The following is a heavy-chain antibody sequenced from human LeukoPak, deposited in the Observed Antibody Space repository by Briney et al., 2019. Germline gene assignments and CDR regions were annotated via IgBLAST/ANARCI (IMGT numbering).Heavy chain of an antibody. J-gene: IGHJ6*04. Sequence: GGSLRLSCAASGFTLTRNHMNWVRQVPGKGLEWVSIIYSSDATYYADSVKGRFTVSRDKAKNTLYLQMNSLRAEDTAVYYCAELGITMIGGVWGKGTTVTISS. CDR3: AELGITMIGGV. V-gene: IGHV3-66*01. D-gene: IGHD3-10*02. CDR1: GFTLTRNH. CDR2: IYSSDAT.